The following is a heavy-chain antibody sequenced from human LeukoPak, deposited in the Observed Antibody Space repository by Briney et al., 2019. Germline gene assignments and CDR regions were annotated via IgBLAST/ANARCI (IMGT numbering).Heavy chain of an antibody. CDR3: AGGQNYDFWSGYYYY. CDR2: INHSGGT. Sequence: SEILSLTCAVYGGSFSGYYWSWIRQPPGKGLEWIGEINHSGGTNYNPSLKSRVTISVDTSKNQFSLKLSSVTAADTAVYYCAGGQNYDFWSGYYYYWGQGTLVTVSS. D-gene: IGHD3-3*01. CDR1: GGSFSGYY. J-gene: IGHJ4*02. V-gene: IGHV4-34*01.